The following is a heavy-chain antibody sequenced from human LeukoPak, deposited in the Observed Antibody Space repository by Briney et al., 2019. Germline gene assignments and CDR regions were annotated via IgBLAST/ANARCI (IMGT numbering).Heavy chain of an antibody. CDR2: IYYSGST. V-gene: IGHV4-39*07. CDR1: GGSISSSSYY. J-gene: IGHJ4*02. Sequence: SETLSLTCTVSGGSISSSSYYWGWIRQPPGKGLEWIGSIYYSGSTYYNPSLKSRVTISVDTSKNQFSLKLSSVTAADTAVYYCARGRLGDNFDYWGQGTLVTVSS. CDR3: ARGRLGDNFDY. D-gene: IGHD1-26*01.